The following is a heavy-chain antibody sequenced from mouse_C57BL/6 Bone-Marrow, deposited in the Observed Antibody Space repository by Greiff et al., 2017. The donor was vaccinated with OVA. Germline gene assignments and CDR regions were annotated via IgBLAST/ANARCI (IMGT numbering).Heavy chain of an antibody. V-gene: IGHV1-59*01. D-gene: IGHD4-1*01. J-gene: IGHJ3*01. CDR2: IDPSDSYT. CDR1: GYTFTSYW. CDR3: ARSRDWDPSWFAY. Sequence: QVQLQQPGAELVRPGTSVKLSCKASGYTFTSYWMHWVKQRPGQGLEWIGVIDPSDSYTNYDQKFKGKATLTVDTSSSPAYMQLSSLTSEDSAVYYCARSRDWDPSWFAYWGQGTLVTVSA.